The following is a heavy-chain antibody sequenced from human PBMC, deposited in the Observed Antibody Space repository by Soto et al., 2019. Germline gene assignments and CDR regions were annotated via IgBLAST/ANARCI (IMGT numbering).Heavy chain of an antibody. Sequence: QKQLVQSGPEVKKPGTSVKVSCKASGFNFATSAVQWVRQARGQGLEWIGWIIVGTGNTNHAQQFRERFTVTRDVSTRTAYLEVRRLISDDPAVYYCASVGSGLWGQGTGVTVCS. CDR1: GFNFATSA. V-gene: IGHV1-58*01. J-gene: IGHJ4*02. CDR3: ASVGSGL. CDR2: IIVGTGNT. D-gene: IGHD5-12*01.